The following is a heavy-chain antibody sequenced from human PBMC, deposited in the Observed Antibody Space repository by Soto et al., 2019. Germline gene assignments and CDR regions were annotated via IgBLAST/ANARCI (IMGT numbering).Heavy chain of an antibody. CDR1: GFSFRIYS. V-gene: IGHV3-48*02. CDR3: ARGRLWSFDF. D-gene: IGHD3-10*01. CDR2: ISSDSGTI. J-gene: IGHJ4*02. Sequence: EVQMVESGGDLVQPGGSLRLSCVVSGFSFRIYSMNWVRQAPGKGLEWISYISSDSGTIYYADSLKGRFTISRDNGKNSLYLQMNSLTEEDTAVYYCARGRLWSFDFWGQGTLVTVSS.